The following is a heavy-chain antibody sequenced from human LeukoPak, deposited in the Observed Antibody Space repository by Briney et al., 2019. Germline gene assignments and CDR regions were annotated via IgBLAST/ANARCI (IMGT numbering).Heavy chain of an antibody. CDR1: GFTFNNYA. CDR2: ISAGGSST. J-gene: IGHJ4*02. CDR3: ARAQLEYCSTTSCYVFDS. V-gene: IGHV3-23*01. D-gene: IGHD2-2*01. Sequence: GGSLRLSCAASGFTFNNYAMSWVRQAPGKGLEWVSAISAGGSSTYYADSVKGRFTISTDISKNTLYLEMNSLRADDTAMYYCARAQLEYCSTTSCYVFDSWGQGTLVTVSS.